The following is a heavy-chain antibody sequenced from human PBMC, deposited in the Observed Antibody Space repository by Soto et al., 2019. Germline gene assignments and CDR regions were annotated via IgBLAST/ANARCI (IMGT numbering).Heavy chain of an antibody. V-gene: IGHV4-34*01. CDR3: ARGLRPGGYSYGYGVYYYYGMDV. CDR1: GGSFSGYY. CDR2: INHSGST. Sequence: SETLSLTCAVYGGSFSGYYWSWIRQPPGKGLEWIGEINHSGSTNYNPSLKSRVTISVDTSKNQFSLKLSSVTAADTAVYYCARGLRPGGYSYGYGVYYYYGMDVWGQGTTVTVSS. J-gene: IGHJ6*02. D-gene: IGHD5-18*01.